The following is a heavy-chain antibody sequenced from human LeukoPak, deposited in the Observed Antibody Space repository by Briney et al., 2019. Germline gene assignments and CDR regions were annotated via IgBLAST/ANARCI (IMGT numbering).Heavy chain of an antibody. D-gene: IGHD3-3*01. CDR1: GFTFSSYG. CDR2: ISYDGGNK. Sequence: PGGSLRLSCAASGFTFSSYGMHWVRQAPGRGLEWVAVISYDGGNKYYADSVKGRFTIPRDNSKNTLYLQMNSLRAEDTAVYYCAKDFGVVANYYFDYWGQGTLVTVSS. J-gene: IGHJ4*02. V-gene: IGHV3-30*18. CDR3: AKDFGVVANYYFDY.